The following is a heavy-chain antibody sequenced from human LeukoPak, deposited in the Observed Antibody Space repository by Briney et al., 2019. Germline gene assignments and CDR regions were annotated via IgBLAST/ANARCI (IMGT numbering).Heavy chain of an antibody. J-gene: IGHJ5*02. Sequence: GGSLRLSCAASGFTFYNYAMSWVRQAPGKGLEWVSTISGSGGNTYYADSVKGRFTISRDNSENTLYLQMNSLRAEDTAVYYCAKPLGYCTGGVCYSNYVDPWGQGTLVTVSS. CDR2: ISGSGGNT. CDR1: GFTFYNYA. V-gene: IGHV3-23*01. CDR3: AKPLGYCTGGVCYSNYVDP. D-gene: IGHD2-8*02.